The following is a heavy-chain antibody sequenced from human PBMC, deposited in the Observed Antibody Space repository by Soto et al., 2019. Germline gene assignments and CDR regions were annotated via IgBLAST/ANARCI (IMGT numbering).Heavy chain of an antibody. CDR3: AREDNSSGYYEA. CDR2: IYYSGST. CDR1: GGSISSGDYY. V-gene: IGHV4-30-4*01. J-gene: IGHJ5*02. Sequence: SETLSLTCTVSGGSISSGDYYWSWIRQPPGKGLEWIGYIYYSGSTYYNPSLKSRVTISVDTSKNQFSLKLSSVTAADTAVYYCAREDNSSGYYEAWGQGTLVTVSS. D-gene: IGHD3-22*01.